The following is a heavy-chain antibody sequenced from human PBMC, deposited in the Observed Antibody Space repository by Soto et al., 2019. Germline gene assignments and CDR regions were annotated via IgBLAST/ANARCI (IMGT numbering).Heavy chain of an antibody. Sequence: GEALKISCERSGYSVTSYWISWVRQMPGKGVELMVMIDASDSDTNYSPSFQGNVTISADKSIITDYLPWRSLKASDTAMYYCPRQAYDFRNGMYXWGQGTRVT. D-gene: IGHD3-3*01. CDR2: IDASDSDT. CDR3: PRQAYDFRNGMYX. J-gene: IGHJ6*02. V-gene: IGHV5-10-1*01. CDR1: GYSVTSYW.